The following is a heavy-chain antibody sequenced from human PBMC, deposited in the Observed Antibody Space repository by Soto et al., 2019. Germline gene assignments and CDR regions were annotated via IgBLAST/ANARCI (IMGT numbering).Heavy chain of an antibody. CDR1: GFTFSNYW. CDR3: ARYPTYFYDSSGYYDF. CDR2: IDSDGSTT. V-gene: IGHV3-74*01. Sequence: GGSLRLACAASGFTFSNYWMHWVRQAPGKGLVWLSRIDSDGSTTSYADSVKGRFTISRDNAKNTLYLQMNSLRAEDTAVYYCARYPTYFYDSSGYYDFRGQGTLVTVSS. J-gene: IGHJ4*02. D-gene: IGHD3-22*01.